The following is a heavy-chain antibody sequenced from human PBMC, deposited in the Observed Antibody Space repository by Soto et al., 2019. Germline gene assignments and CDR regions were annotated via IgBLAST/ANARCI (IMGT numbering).Heavy chain of an antibody. J-gene: IGHJ4*02. CDR2: INHSGST. CDR3: ARDKITGLFDY. D-gene: IGHD2-8*02. V-gene: IGHV4-39*07. Sequence: SVTLCLTWTVSGGSIISGGYYWTWIRQPSGTGLEWIGEINHSGSTNYNPSLKSRVTISVDTSKNQFSLKLTSVTAADTAVYYCARDKITGLFDYWGQGTLVTVSS. CDR1: GGSIISGGYY.